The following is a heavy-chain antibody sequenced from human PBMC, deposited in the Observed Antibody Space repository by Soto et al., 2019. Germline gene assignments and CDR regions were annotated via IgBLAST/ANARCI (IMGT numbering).Heavy chain of an antibody. CDR1: GGSIISGDYY. Sequence: SETLSLTCTVSGGSIISGDYYWSWIRQPPGKGLEWIGYIYYSGSTYYNPSLKSRVTIAVDTSKNQFSLKLSSVTAADTAVYYCARARGARYFDYWGQGTLVTVSS. J-gene: IGHJ4*02. V-gene: IGHV4-30-4*01. CDR3: ARARGARYFDY. CDR2: IYYSGST. D-gene: IGHD2-15*01.